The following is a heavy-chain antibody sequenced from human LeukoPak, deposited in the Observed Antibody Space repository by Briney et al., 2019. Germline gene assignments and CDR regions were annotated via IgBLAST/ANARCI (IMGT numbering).Heavy chain of an antibody. V-gene: IGHV4-31*03. CDR2: IYYSGST. J-gene: IGHJ4*02. Sequence: PSETLSLTCTVSGGSISSGGYYWSWIRQHPGKGLEWIGYIYYSGSTYYNPSLKSRVTISVDTSKNQFSLKLSSVTAADTAVYYCARAPRRGYSYGQGDYWGQGTLVTVSS. CDR1: GGSISSGGYY. CDR3: ARAPRRGYSYGQGDY. D-gene: IGHD5-18*01.